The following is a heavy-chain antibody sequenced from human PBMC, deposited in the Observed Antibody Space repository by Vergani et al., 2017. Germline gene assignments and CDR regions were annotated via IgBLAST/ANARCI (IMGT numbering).Heavy chain of an antibody. CDR2: IYSGGSK. Sequence: EVQLVESGGGLIQPGGSLRLSCAASGFTVSSNYMSWVRQAPGMGLEWVSGIYSGGSKYYADSVKGRFTISRDNSKNTLYLQMNSLRAEDTAVYYCARVEVSPPIWAAFDIWGRGTMVTVSS. J-gene: IGHJ3*02. CDR3: ARVEVSPPIWAAFDI. V-gene: IGHV3-53*01. D-gene: IGHD1-14*01. CDR1: GFTVSSNY.